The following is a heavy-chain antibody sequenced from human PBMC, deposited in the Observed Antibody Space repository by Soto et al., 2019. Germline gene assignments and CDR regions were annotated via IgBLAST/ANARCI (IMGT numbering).Heavy chain of an antibody. CDR1: GYTFTSYD. D-gene: IGHD2-15*01. J-gene: IGHJ5*02. V-gene: IGHV1-8*01. CDR3: ARGRSEVDWFDP. CDR2: MNPNSGNT. Sequence: QVQLVQSGAEVKKPGASVKVSCKASGYTFTSYDINWVRQATGQGLEWMGWMNPNSGNTGYAQKFQGRVTMTSNTSINTAYMELSSLRSEDTAVYYCARGRSEVDWFDPWGQGTLVNVSS.